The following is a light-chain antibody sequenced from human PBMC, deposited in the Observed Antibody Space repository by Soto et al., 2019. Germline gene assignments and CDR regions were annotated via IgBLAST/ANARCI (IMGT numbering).Light chain of an antibody. J-gene: IGKJ3*01. CDR1: QSVGRNY. Sequence: EIVLTQSPGTLSLSPGESATLSCRASQSVGRNYLAWYQQKPGQAPRLLIYDASNRATGIPARFSGGGSGTDFTLTISSLEPEDFAVYYCQQRSNWPLTFGPGTKVDIK. CDR2: DAS. V-gene: IGKV3-11*01. CDR3: QQRSNWPLT.